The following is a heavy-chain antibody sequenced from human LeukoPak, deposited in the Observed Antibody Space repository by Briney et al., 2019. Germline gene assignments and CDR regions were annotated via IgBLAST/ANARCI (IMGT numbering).Heavy chain of an antibody. CDR1: GGSISNNYYF. V-gene: IGHV4-39*01. J-gene: IGHJ4*02. CDR2: LYYSGST. D-gene: IGHD2-15*01. CDR3: ARLTSSPLAAFDY. Sequence: SETLSLTCSVSGGSISNNYYFWGWIRPPPGQGLEWIGSLYYSGSTYYKPSLKSRVIISVDKSKHQFSLKLGSVTAADTAVYYCARLTSSPLAAFDYWGQGTLVTVSS.